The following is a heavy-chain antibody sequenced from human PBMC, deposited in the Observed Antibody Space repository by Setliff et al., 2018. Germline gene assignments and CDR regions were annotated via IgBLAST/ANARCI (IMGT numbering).Heavy chain of an antibody. D-gene: IGHD3-10*01. Sequence: SETLSLTCTVSGGSISTNTYFWGWIRQSPGKGLEWIGNTYYSGDAYYNPSLKSRVTISVDTSRNQFSLKLSSVTAADTAVYYCARHVGSRSRGYNYYYYYMDVRGKGTTVTVSS. CDR3: ARHVGSRSRGYNYYYYYMDV. J-gene: IGHJ6*03. CDR2: TYYSGDA. V-gene: IGHV4-39*01. CDR1: GGSISTNTYF.